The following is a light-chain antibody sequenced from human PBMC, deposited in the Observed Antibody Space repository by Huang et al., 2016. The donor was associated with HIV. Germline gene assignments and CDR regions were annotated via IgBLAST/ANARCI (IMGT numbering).Light chain of an antibody. CDR3: QQYHNWPPYT. CDR2: GTS. J-gene: IGKJ2*01. CDR1: QSISNN. Sequence: EILLTQSPATLSVSPGERVTLSCRASQSISNNLAWYQQKPGQAPRLLIYGTSTRATANPARVSGSASGTEFTLTISSLQSEEFAVYYCQQYHNWPPYTFGQGTKLEI. V-gene: IGKV3-15*01.